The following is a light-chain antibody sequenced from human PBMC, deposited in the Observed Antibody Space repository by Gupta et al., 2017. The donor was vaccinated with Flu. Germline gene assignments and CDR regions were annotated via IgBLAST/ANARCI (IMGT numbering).Light chain of an antibody. Sequence: SITISCTGTSSDVGGYNYVSWYQQHPGKAPKLMICDVSNRPSGISNRFSGSKSGNTASLTISGLQAEDEADYYCSSDTSARTVVFGGGTKLTVL. J-gene: IGLJ3*02. CDR1: SSDVGGYNY. V-gene: IGLV2-14*03. CDR3: SSDTSARTVV. CDR2: DVS.